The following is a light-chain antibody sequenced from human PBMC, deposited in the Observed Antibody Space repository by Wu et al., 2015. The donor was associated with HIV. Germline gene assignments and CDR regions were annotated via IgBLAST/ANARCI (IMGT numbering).Light chain of an antibody. CDR3: QQRFNWPMHN. CDR2: DAS. Sequence: EIMLTQSPATLSLSPGERATLSCRASQSINNYLAWYQQKPGQAPRLLIFDASNRATGIPARFSGSGSGTDFTLTISSLEPEDFAVYYCQQRFNWPMHNFGQGTKLEIK. V-gene: IGKV3-11*01. J-gene: IGKJ2*01. CDR1: QSINNY.